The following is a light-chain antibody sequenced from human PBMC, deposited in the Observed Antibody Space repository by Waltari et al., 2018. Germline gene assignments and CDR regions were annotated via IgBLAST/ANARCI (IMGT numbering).Light chain of an antibody. J-gene: IGKJ2*03. CDR1: QSVVVSDGNTY. CDR2: KVS. CDR3: MQGSHWPYS. V-gene: IGKV2-30*01. Sequence: DIVMTQSPLSLPVTLGQPASISCRSSQSVVVSDGNTYLNWFQQRPGQSPRRLIYKVSNRDSGVPDRFSGSGSGTDFTLKISRVEAEDVGLYYCMQGSHWPYSFGQETKLEIK.